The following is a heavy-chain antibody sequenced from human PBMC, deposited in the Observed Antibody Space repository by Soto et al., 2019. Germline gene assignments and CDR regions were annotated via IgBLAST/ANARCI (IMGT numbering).Heavy chain of an antibody. CDR3: ARERGDYIDP. V-gene: IGHV3-33*01. Sequence: QVHLVESGGGVVQPGRSLTLSCAASGPTFSSYGMHWVRQAPGKGLEWVAVIWYDGSNKYYADSVKGRFTISRDNSKNTLFLHMNSLRAEDTAVYYCARERGDYIDPWGQGTLVTVSS. CDR2: IWYDGSNK. CDR1: GPTFSSYG. J-gene: IGHJ5*02. D-gene: IGHD2-2*02.